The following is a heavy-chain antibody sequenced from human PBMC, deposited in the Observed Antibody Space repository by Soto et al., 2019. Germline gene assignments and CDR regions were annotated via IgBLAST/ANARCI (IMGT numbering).Heavy chain of an antibody. CDR1: GGSISSGYW. V-gene: IGHV4-4*02. J-gene: IGHJ6*02. CDR3: ARVDIVATLGKYYYYYYGMDV. Sequence: SETLSLTCAVSGGSISSGYWWSWGRQPPGSGLEWTGEIYHSGSTNYNPSLKSRVTISVDKSKNQFSLKLSSVTAADTAVYYCARVDIVATLGKYYYYYYGMDVWGQGTTVT. CDR2: IYHSGST. D-gene: IGHD5-12*01.